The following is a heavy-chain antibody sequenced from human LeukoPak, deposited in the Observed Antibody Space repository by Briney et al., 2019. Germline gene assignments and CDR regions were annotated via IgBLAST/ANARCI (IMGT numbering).Heavy chain of an antibody. CDR3: ARCPQGGTVGALDY. CDR2: IKQDGSEK. Sequence: GGSLRLSCAASGFTFSSYWISWVRQAPGKGLEWVANIKQDGSEKYYVDSVKGRFTISRDNAKNSLYLQMNSLRAEDTAVYYCARCPQGGTVGALDYWGQGTLVTVSS. CDR1: GFTFSSYW. D-gene: IGHD1-26*01. V-gene: IGHV3-7*01. J-gene: IGHJ4*02.